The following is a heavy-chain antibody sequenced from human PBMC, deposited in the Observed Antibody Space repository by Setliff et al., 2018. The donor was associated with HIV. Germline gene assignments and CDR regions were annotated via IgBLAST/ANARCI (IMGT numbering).Heavy chain of an antibody. D-gene: IGHD3-22*01. CDR1: GGSFSGYY. CDR3: ARLTTTYYYDSSAYYHPV. J-gene: IGHJ4*02. CDR2: INHSGST. V-gene: IGHV4-34*01. Sequence: SETLSLTCAVYGGSFSGYYWSWIRQPPGKGLEWIGEINHSGSTNYNPSLKSRVTISVDTSKNQFPLKLSPVTAADTAVFYCARLTTTYYYDSSAYYHPVWGQGTLVTVSS.